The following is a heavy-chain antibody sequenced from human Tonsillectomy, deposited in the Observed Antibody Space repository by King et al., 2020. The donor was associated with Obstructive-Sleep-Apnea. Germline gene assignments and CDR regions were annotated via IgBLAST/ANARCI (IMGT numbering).Heavy chain of an antibody. V-gene: IGHV4-59*08. D-gene: IGHD3-22*01. J-gene: IGHJ4*02. Sequence: QLQESGPGLVEPSETLSLTCTVSGGSISTYYWSWIRQPPGKGLEWIGYIYYSGSTNYNPSLKSRVTISVDTSKNQFSLKLSSVTAADAAVYYCARLIGYXYPFDYWGQGTLVTVSS. CDR1: GGSISTYY. CDR2: IYYSGST. CDR3: ARLIGYXYPFDY.